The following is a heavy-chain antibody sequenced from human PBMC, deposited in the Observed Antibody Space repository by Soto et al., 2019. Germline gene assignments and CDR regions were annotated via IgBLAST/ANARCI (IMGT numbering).Heavy chain of an antibody. J-gene: IGHJ4*02. V-gene: IGHV1-18*01. Sequence: ASVKVSCKASGYTFTSYGISWVRQAPGQGLEWMGWISAYNGNTNYAQKLQGRVTMTTDTSTSTAYMELRSLRSDDTALYYCARVPNTAMVSTYFDYWGQGTLVTVSS. CDR2: ISAYNGNT. CDR3: ARVPNTAMVSTYFDY. D-gene: IGHD5-18*01. CDR1: GYTFTSYG.